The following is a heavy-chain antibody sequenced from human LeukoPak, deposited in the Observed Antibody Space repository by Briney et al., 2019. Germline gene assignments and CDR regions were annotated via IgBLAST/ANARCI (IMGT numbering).Heavy chain of an antibody. CDR1: GFTFSSYA. CDR2: ISGSGDFT. V-gene: IGHV3-23*01. D-gene: IGHD5-24*01. Sequence: GGSLRLSCAASGFTFSSYAMSWVRQAPGKGLEWVSDISGSGDFTYYADSVKGRFTISRDKSKNTLYLQMNSLRAEDTAVYYCAKDGARDGYNYPDYWGQGTLVTVSS. CDR3: AKDGARDGYNYPDY. J-gene: IGHJ4*02.